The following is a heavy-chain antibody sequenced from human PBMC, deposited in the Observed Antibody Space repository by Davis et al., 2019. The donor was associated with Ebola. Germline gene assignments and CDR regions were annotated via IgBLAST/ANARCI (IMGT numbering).Heavy chain of an antibody. CDR3: ARVDRSSGYRLFDY. CDR2: ISYSGRT. Sequence: PGGSLRLSCTVSGGSIDNYDWHWIRQPPGKGLEHIAYISYSGRTRSNFSLKSRLTISLDISKNQFSLKLSSVTAADTATYYCARVDRSSGYRLFDYWGQGTLVTVSS. D-gene: IGHD3-22*01. CDR1: GGSIDNYD. V-gene: IGHV4-59*01. J-gene: IGHJ4*02.